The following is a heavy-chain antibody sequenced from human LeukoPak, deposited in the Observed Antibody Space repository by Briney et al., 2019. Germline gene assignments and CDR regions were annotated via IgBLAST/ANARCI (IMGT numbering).Heavy chain of an antibody. V-gene: IGHV1-2*02. CDR2: INPNSGGT. CDR1: GYTFIAYY. J-gene: IGHJ3*02. Sequence: ASVKVSCTASGYTFIAYYMNWVRQAPGQGLEWMGWINPNSGGTNYAQKFQGRVTMTRDTSISTAYMELTTLRSDDTAVYYCARNKGASGTNYDAFDIWGQGTMVTVSS. CDR3: ARNKGASGTNYDAFDI. D-gene: IGHD3-10*01.